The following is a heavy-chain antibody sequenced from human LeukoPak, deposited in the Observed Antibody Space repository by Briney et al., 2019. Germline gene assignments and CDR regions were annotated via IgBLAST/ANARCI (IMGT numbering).Heavy chain of an antibody. V-gene: IGHV4-38-2*02. CDR2: IYHSGST. D-gene: IGHD3-10*01. Sequence: SAPLSLTCTVSRSSISRGYYWGWLRQPPGKGLQWLGSIYHSGSTYYNPSLNSRVTISVDTSTNQFSPKLGSVTAADTAVYYCARRPAYYFGSGREDVWGKGTTVTGSS. CDR3: ARRPAYYFGSGREDV. J-gene: IGHJ6*04. CDR1: RSSISRGYY.